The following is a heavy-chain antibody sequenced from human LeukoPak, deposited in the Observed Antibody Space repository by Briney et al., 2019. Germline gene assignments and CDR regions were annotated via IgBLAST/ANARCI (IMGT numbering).Heavy chain of an antibody. CDR2: IYSGGST. D-gene: IGHD2/OR15-2a*01. CDR1: GFTFSSYW. J-gene: IGHJ4*02. Sequence: GGSLRLSCAASGFTFSSYWMSWVRQAPGKGLEWVSVIYSGGSTYYADSVKGRFTISRDNSKNTLYLQMNSLRAEDTAVYYCARVSNDYFDYWGQGTLVTVSS. V-gene: IGHV3-66*01. CDR3: ARVSNDYFDY.